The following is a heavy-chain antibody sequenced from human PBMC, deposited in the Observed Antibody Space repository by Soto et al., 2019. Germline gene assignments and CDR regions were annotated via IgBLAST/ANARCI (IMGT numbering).Heavy chain of an antibody. J-gene: IGHJ6*02. CDR3: ARARLVRRVIYDDGMDV. Sequence: QVQLQESGPGLVKSSQTLSLTCAVSGGSISSGGNYWSWIRQHPGKGLGWIGYIYYSGSTYYNPSLKRRVTISVDTSKNQFSLKLISVTAADTAVYYCARARLVRRVIYDDGMDVWGQVTTGTVSS. CDR2: IYYSGST. V-gene: IGHV4-31*11. CDR1: GGSISSGGNY. D-gene: IGHD3-10*01.